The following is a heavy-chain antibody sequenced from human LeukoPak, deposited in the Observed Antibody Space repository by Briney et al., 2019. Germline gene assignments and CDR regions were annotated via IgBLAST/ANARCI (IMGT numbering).Heavy chain of an antibody. CDR2: ISAGGRT. J-gene: IGHJ5*02. CDR3: NRGGHDYGGSFDP. CDR1: GASIASGSYH. Sequence: PSETLSLTXAISGASIASGSYHWDWIRQPAGSRPEYIGRISAGGRTNYNPSLKSRLTISIDTSKNHVSLRLSSVTAADTALYYCNRGGHDYGGSFDPWGQGILVTVSS. V-gene: IGHV4-61*02. D-gene: IGHD4-23*01.